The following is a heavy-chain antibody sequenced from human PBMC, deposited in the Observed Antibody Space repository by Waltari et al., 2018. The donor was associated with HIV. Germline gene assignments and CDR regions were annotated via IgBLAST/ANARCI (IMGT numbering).Heavy chain of an antibody. Sequence: QLIQSTSALKRPGAHVTISCQVSGYPLSDWSMQWVRQGRGQRIEWTGGFDPKNGKPVYSQRFWGRVSLAEDTSEDTAFLELNRLTSDDTAVYYCVTLYNESPLYSNFWGRGTLVTV. CDR1: GYPLSDWS. D-gene: IGHD2-15*01. CDR2: FDPKNGKP. V-gene: IGHV1-24*01. CDR3: VTLYNESPLYSNF. J-gene: IGHJ1*01.